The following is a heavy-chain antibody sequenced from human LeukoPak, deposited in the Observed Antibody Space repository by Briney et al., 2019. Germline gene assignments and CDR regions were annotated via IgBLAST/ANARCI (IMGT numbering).Heavy chain of an antibody. CDR2: IYTSGST. Sequence: SETLSLTCTVSGGSISSYYWSWIRQPAGKGLEWIGRIYTSGSTNYNPSLKSRVTMSVDTSKNQFPLKLSSVTAADTAVYYCARGPHYYDSSGIDAFDIWGQGTMVTVSS. D-gene: IGHD3-22*01. J-gene: IGHJ3*02. V-gene: IGHV4-4*07. CDR1: GGSISSYY. CDR3: ARGPHYYDSSGIDAFDI.